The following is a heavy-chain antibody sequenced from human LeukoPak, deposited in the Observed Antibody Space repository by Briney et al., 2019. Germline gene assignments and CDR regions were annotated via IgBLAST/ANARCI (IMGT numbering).Heavy chain of an antibody. CDR1: GGSISSGVYS. J-gene: IGHJ4*02. CDR3: ARESGPGYYYDSSGQGFDY. Sequence: SETLSLTCAVSGGSISSGVYSWSWIRQPPGKGLEWIGYFYYSGRTYYNPSLNSRVTISVDTSKNQFSLKLSSVTAADTAVYYRARESGPGYYYDSSGQGFDYWGQGTLVTVSS. CDR2: FYYSGRT. D-gene: IGHD3-22*01. V-gene: IGHV4-30-4*07.